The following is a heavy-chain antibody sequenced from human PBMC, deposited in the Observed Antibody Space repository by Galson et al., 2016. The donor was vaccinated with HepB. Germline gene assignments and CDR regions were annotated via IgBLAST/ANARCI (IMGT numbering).Heavy chain of an antibody. D-gene: IGHD3/OR15-3a*01. Sequence: ETLSLTCTVSGGSISSYYWSWIRQPPGKGLEWIGYIYYTGITNYNPSLKSQVTISVDTSKSQFSLKLSSVTAADTAVYYCARDLGLGVVSSATYFYGLSVWGRGTTVTVSS. CDR2: IYYTGIT. CDR1: GGSISSYY. J-gene: IGHJ6*02. CDR3: ARDLGLGVVSSATYFYGLSV. V-gene: IGHV4-59*12.